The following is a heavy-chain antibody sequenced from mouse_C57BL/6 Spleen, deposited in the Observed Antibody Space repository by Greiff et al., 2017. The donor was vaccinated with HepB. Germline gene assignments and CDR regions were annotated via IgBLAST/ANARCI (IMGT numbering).Heavy chain of an antibody. D-gene: IGHD3-2*01. Sequence: QVQLQQPGAELVKPGASVKMSCKASGYTFTSYWITWVKQRPGQGLEWIGDIYPGSGSTNYNEKFKSTATLTVDTSSSTAYMQLSSLTSEDSSVYYCARDDSSESFDNWGQGTTLTVSS. J-gene: IGHJ2*01. CDR1: GYTFTSYW. V-gene: IGHV1-55*01. CDR3: ARDDSSESFDN. CDR2: IYPGSGST.